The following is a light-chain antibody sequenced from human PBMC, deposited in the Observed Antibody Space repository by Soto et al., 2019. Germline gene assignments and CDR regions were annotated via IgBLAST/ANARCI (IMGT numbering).Light chain of an antibody. J-gene: IGLJ1*01. CDR3: SSFSNSDTPYV. Sequence: QSVLAQPASVSGSPGQSITISCAGSSRDIGGYDFVSWYQQHPGEVPKLIIFDVSDRPSGVSDRFSGSKSGDTASLTISGLQVEDEADYYCSSFSNSDTPYVFGTGIKLTVL. CDR1: SRDIGGYDF. V-gene: IGLV2-14*03. CDR2: DVS.